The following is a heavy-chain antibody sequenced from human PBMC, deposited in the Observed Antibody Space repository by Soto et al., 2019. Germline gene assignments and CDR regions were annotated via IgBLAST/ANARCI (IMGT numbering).Heavy chain of an antibody. CDR3: ARDGVAAGLYFDY. Sequence: VGSLRLSCAASGFTFSDYWVNWVRQAPGKGLEWVASIKQDGSEKYYVDSVKGRFTISRDNAKNLLYLQVNSLRAEDTALYYCARDGVAAGLYFDYWGQGTLVTVSS. V-gene: IGHV3-7*01. J-gene: IGHJ4*02. D-gene: IGHD2-15*01. CDR1: GFTFSDYW. CDR2: IKQDGSEK.